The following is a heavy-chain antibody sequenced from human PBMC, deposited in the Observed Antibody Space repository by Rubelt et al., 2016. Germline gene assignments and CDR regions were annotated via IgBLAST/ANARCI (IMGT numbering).Heavy chain of an antibody. V-gene: IGHV3-66*01. Sequence: IYSGGSTYYADSVKGRFTISRDNSKNTLYLQMNSLRAEDTAVYYCAREGASYDYVWGSYRSRYYFDYWGQGTLVTVSS. J-gene: IGHJ4*02. CDR3: AREGASYDYVWGSYRSRYYFDY. D-gene: IGHD3-16*02. CDR2: IYSGGST.